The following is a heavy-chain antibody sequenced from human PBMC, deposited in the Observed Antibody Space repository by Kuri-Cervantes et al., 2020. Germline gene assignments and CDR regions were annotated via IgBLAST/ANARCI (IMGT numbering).Heavy chain of an antibody. CDR2: ISCSGSTI. Sequence: GGSLRLSCAASGFTFSDYYMSWIRQAPGKGLEGVSYISCSGSTIYYADSVKGRFTISRDNAKNSLYLQMSSLRDEDTAVYYCARDLDWAFDYWGQGSLVTVSS. V-gene: IGHV3-11*04. D-gene: IGHD3/OR15-3a*01. CDR1: GFTFSDYY. CDR3: ARDLDWAFDY. J-gene: IGHJ4*02.